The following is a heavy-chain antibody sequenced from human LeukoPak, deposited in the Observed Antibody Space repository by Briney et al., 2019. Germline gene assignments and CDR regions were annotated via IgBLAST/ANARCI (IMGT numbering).Heavy chain of an antibody. CDR1: GGTFSSYA. Sequence: ASVKVSCKASGGTFSSYAISWVRQAPGQGLEWMGRIIPILGIANYAQKLQGRVTMTTDTSTSTVYMELRSLRSDDTAVYYCAREEGGDYVWGSYRHPFDYWGQGTLVTVSS. V-gene: IGHV1-69*04. J-gene: IGHJ4*02. CDR3: AREEGGDYVWGSYRHPFDY. CDR2: IIPILGIA. D-gene: IGHD3-16*02.